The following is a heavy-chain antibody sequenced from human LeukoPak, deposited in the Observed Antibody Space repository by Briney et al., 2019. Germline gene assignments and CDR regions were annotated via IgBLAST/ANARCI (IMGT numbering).Heavy chain of an antibody. D-gene: IGHD6-19*01. Sequence: HSGGSLRLSCAASGFTLDDYAMHWVRQAPGKGLEWVSGISWNSGSIGYADSVKGRFTISRDNAKNSLYLQMNSLRAEDTALYYCAKDIRSSGPPYYFDYWGQGTLVTVSS. CDR2: ISWNSGSI. J-gene: IGHJ4*02. V-gene: IGHV3-9*01. CDR3: AKDIRSSGPPYYFDY. CDR1: GFTLDDYA.